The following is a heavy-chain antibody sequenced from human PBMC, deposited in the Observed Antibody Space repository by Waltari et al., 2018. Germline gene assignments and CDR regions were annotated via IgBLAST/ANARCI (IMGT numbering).Heavy chain of an antibody. J-gene: IGHJ4*02. CDR2: NNPKRGGT. D-gene: IGHD2-8*02. V-gene: IGHV1-2*04. CDR1: GYPFTDYH. CDR3: ARRSCTGECYAPYVY. Sequence: QVQLVQSGAEVTKPGASVKVSCKPSGYPFTDYHIHWVRQAPGQGLEWMGWNNPKRGGTYEAQTCQGWVTRTRDTSTSAVYMEMSSLKSDDTAVYYCARRSCTGECYAPYVYWGQGSLVTVSS.